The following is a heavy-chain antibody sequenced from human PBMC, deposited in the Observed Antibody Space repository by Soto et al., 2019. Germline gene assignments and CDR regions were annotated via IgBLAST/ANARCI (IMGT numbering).Heavy chain of an antibody. D-gene: IGHD3-10*01. J-gene: IGHJ4*02. Sequence: GASVNVSCKASGYTFTSYGMHWVRQAPGQRLEWMGWINAGNGNTKYSQKFQGRVTITRDTSASTAYMELSSLRSEDTAVYYCARDGLWFGEFSLGYWGQGTLVTVSS. CDR3: ARDGLWFGEFSLGY. CDR2: INAGNGNT. V-gene: IGHV1-3*01. CDR1: GYTFTSYG.